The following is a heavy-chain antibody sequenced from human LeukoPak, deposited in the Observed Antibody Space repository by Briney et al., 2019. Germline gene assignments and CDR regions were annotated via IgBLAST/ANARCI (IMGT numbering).Heavy chain of an antibody. V-gene: IGHV3-48*04. D-gene: IGHD2-15*01. Sequence: GGSLRLSCAASGFTFSSYSMNWVRQAPGKGLEWVSYISSSSSTIYYADSVKGRFTISRDNAKNSLYLQMNSLRAEDTAVYYCARDMVESAATFDYWGQGTLVTVSS. CDR2: ISSSSSTI. CDR1: GFTFSSYS. J-gene: IGHJ4*02. CDR3: ARDMVESAATFDY.